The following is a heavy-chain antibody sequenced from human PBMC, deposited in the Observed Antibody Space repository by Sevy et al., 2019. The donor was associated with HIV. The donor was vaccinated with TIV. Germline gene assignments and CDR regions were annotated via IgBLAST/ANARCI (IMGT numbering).Heavy chain of an antibody. CDR1: EFTFSNAW. J-gene: IGHJ4*02. CDR3: TTPYPLAAAGMDY. Sequence: GGSLRLSCAASEFTFSNAWMSWVRQAPGKGLEWVGRIKSKTDGGTTDYAAPVKGRFTISRDDSKNTLYLQMNSLKTEDTAVYYCTTPYPLAAAGMDYWGQGTLVTVSS. V-gene: IGHV3-15*01. D-gene: IGHD6-13*01. CDR2: IKSKTDGGTT.